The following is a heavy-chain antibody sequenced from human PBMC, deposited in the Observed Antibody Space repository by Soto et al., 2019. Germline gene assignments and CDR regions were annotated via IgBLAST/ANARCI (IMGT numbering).Heavy chain of an antibody. Sequence: QVQLQQWGAGLLKPSETLSLTCAVYGGSFSGYYWSWIRQPPGKGLEWIGEINHSGSTNYNPSLKSRVTISVDTSKNQFSLKLSSVTAADTAVYYCARGPGAAFDIWGQGTMVTVPS. CDR2: INHSGST. V-gene: IGHV4-34*01. D-gene: IGHD3-10*01. CDR1: GGSFSGYY. J-gene: IGHJ3*02. CDR3: ARGPGAAFDI.